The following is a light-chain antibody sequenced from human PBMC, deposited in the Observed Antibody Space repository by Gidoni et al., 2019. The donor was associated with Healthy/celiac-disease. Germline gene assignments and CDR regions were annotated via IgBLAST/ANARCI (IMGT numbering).Light chain of an antibody. Sequence: SYELTQPPSVSVSPGQTARITCSGDALPKKYPYWYQQKSGQAPVLVIYEDSKRPSGIPERFYGSSSGTMATLTSSGAQVEDEADYYCYSTDSSGNHRVFGGGTKLTVL. J-gene: IGLJ3*02. CDR3: YSTDSSGNHRV. V-gene: IGLV3-10*01. CDR1: ALPKKY. CDR2: EDS.